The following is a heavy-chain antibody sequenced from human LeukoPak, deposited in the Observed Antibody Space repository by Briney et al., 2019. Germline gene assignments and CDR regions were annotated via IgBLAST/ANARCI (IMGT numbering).Heavy chain of an antibody. CDR1: GMTFERHG. V-gene: IGHV3-30*02. D-gene: IGHD2-2*01. J-gene: IGHJ4*02. Sequence: PGGSLRLSCVVSGMTFERHGMHWVRQPPGKGLEWLAFIKYDGSRTDYEDSVQGRFTVSRDNSKNTLYLEMNSLRAEDTAVYYCVGTVPAASTQCWDYWGQGTLVTVSS. CDR2: IKYDGSRT. CDR3: VGTVPAASTQCWDY.